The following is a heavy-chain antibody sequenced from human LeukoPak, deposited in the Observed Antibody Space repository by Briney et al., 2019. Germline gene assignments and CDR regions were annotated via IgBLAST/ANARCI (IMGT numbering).Heavy chain of an antibody. CDR1: GGSISSTNYY. CDR3: ARRGRWSSGAY. Sequence: SETLSLTCIVSGGSISSTNYYWGWIRQPPGKGLEWIGTIYYSGSTYYNPSLKSRVSISADTSKNQFSLSLSSVTAADTAVYYCARRGRWSSGAYWGQGALDTVSS. J-gene: IGHJ4*02. CDR2: IYYSGST. V-gene: IGHV4-39*01. D-gene: IGHD5-24*01.